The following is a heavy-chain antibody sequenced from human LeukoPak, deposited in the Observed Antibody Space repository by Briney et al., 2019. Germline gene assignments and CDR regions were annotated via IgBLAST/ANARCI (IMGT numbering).Heavy chain of an antibody. CDR2: IDHSGST. CDR1: GYSISSGYY. Sequence: SETLSLTCTVSGYSISSGYYWGWIRQPPGKGLEWTGSIDHSGSTYYNPSLKSRVTISVDTSKNQFSLKLSSVTAADTAVYYCARGVVAATWGQGTLVTVSS. CDR3: ARGVVAAT. V-gene: IGHV4-38-2*02. J-gene: IGHJ5*02. D-gene: IGHD2-15*01.